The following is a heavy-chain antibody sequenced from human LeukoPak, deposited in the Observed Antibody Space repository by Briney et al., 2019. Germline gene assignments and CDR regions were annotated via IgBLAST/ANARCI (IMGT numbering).Heavy chain of an antibody. CDR2: INPNSGGT. Sequence: ASVKVSCKASGYTFTGYYMHWVRQAPGQGLEWMGRINPNSGGTNYAQKFQGRVTMTRDMSISTAYMELSGLRSDDTAVYYCARVRVAAANDYWGQGTLVTVSS. V-gene: IGHV1-2*06. CDR1: GYTFTGYY. CDR3: ARVRVAAANDY. J-gene: IGHJ4*02. D-gene: IGHD6-13*01.